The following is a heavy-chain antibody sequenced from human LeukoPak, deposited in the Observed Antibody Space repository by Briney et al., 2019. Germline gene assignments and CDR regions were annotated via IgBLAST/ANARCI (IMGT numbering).Heavy chain of an antibody. Sequence: QPGGSLRLSCAASGFTFSSYAMSWVRQAPGKGLEWVSYISSSSSTIYYADSVKGRFTISRDNAKNSLYLQMNSLRAEDTAVYYCARDFWSGLMGYYYYYMDVWGKGTTVTVSS. CDR2: ISSSSSTI. CDR1: GFTFSSYA. J-gene: IGHJ6*03. V-gene: IGHV3-48*01. CDR3: ARDFWSGLMGYYYYYMDV. D-gene: IGHD3-3*01.